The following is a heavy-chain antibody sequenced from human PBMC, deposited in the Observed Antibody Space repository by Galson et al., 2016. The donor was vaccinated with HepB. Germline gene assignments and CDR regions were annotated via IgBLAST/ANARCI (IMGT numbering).Heavy chain of an antibody. CDR3: ARDGFPGFGSFFDY. D-gene: IGHD3-10*01. Sequence: ETLSLTCTVSGESFSGYFWSWIRQPPGKGLEWIGEVNHRGTTNYDPSLESRVTISADTSKNQFSLNLSSVTAADTAVYFCARDGFPGFGSFFDYWGHGALVTVSS. J-gene: IGHJ4*01. CDR2: VNHRGTT. V-gene: IGHV4-34*01. CDR1: GESFSGYF.